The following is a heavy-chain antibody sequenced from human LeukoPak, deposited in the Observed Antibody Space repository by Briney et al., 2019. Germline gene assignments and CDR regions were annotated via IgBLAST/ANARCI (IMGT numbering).Heavy chain of an antibody. J-gene: IGHJ4*02. CDR3: ARRDLVAAAGSDY. CDR2: INPNSGGT. Sequence: ASVKASCKASGYTFTGYYMHWVRQAPGQGLEWMGWINPNSGGTNYAQKFQGRVTMTRDTSISTAYMELSRLRSDDTAVYYCARRDLVAAAGSDYWGQGTLVTVSS. D-gene: IGHD6-13*01. V-gene: IGHV1-2*02. CDR1: GYTFTGYY.